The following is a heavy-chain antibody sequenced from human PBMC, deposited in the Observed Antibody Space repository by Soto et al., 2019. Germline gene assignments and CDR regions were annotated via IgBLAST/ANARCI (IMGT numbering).Heavy chain of an antibody. CDR1: GRSISRYY. Sequence: QVQLQESGPGLVKPSETLSLTCTVSGRSISRYYWSWIRQPAGKGLEWIGYIYYSGSTNYNPSLKGRVAIWVDTSMNQLSSRLNSVTAADTAVYYCAREDVAKKYAFDIWGQGTMVTVSS. D-gene: IGHD5-12*01. J-gene: IGHJ3*02. CDR2: IYYSGST. CDR3: AREDVAKKYAFDI. V-gene: IGHV4-59*01.